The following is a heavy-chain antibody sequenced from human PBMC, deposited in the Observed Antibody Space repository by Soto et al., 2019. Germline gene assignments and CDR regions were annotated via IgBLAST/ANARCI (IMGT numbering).Heavy chain of an antibody. D-gene: IGHD3-9*01. CDR1: GGSFSGYY. V-gene: IGHV4-34*01. CDR3: ARGGYYDILTGYHDCFDF. Sequence: QVHLQQWGAGLLKPSQTLSLTCAVYGGSFSGYYWSWIRQPPGKGLEWIGEINHRGSTNYNPSLKSRFTRAVDTYKNQFSLKLSSVTAADTAVYYCARGGYYDILTGYHDCFDFWGQGTLVTVSS. CDR2: INHRGST. J-gene: IGHJ4*02.